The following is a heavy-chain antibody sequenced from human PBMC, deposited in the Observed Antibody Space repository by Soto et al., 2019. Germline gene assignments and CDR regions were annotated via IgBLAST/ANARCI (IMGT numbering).Heavy chain of an antibody. J-gene: IGHJ4*02. Sequence: QITLKESGPTLVKPTQTLTLTCTFSGFSLSTSGAGVGWIRQPPGKALEWLALIYWDDDKRYSPSLKSRLTITKDTSKNHVVLTMTNMDPVDTATYFCAHLKAIPSAHTGYYFDYWGQGTLVTVSS. V-gene: IGHV2-5*02. CDR1: GFSLSTSGAG. D-gene: IGHD6-6*01. CDR2: IYWDDDK. CDR3: AHLKAIPSAHTGYYFDY.